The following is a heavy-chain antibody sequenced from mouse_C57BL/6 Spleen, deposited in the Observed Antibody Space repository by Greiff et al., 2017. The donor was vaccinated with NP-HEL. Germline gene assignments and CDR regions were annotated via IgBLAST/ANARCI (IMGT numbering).Heavy chain of an antibody. CDR2: ISDGGSYT. V-gene: IGHV5-4*01. J-gene: IGHJ2*01. CDR3: AREGAYLDY. CDR1: GFTFSSYA. Sequence: EVQGVESGGGLVKPGGSLKLSCAASGFTFSSYAMSWVRQTPEKRLEWVATISDGGSYTYYPDNVKGRFTISRDNAKNHLYLQMSHLKSEDTAMYYCAREGAYLDYWGQGTTLTVSS.